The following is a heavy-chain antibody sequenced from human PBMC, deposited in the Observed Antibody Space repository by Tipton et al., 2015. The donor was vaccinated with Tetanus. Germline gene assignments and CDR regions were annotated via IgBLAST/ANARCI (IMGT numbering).Heavy chain of an antibody. D-gene: IGHD6-13*01. V-gene: IGHV4-59*01. Sequence: LRLSCTVSGGSISSYYWSWIRQXXGKGLEWIGYIYYSGSTNYNPSLKSRVTISVDTSKNQFSLKLSSVTAADTAVYYCACNPNIAAAGTGEDSGWFDPWGQGTLVTVSA. CDR1: GGSISSYY. CDR2: IYYSGST. J-gene: IGHJ5*02. CDR3: ACNPNIAAAGTGEDSGWFDP.